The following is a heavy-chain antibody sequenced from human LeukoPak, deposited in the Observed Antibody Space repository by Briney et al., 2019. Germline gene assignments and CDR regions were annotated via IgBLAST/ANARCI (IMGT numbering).Heavy chain of an antibody. D-gene: IGHD1-7*01. J-gene: IGHJ4*02. CDR2: IYHSGST. CDR3: ARSLSTTGTKY. CDR1: DYSISSGYY. V-gene: IGHV4-38-2*02. Sequence: SETLSLTCTISDYSISSGYYWGWIRQPPVKGLEWIGSIYHSGSTYYNPSLKSRVTISVDTSKNQFSLKLTSVTAADTAVYYCARSLSTTGTKYWGQGTLVTVSS.